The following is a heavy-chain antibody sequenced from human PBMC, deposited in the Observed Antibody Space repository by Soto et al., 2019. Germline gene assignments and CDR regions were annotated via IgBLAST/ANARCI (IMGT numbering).Heavy chain of an antibody. Sequence: TLSLTCTVSGGSISSGGYYWSLIRQHPGKGLEWIGYTYDSGSTYYNPSLKSRVTISVDTSKNQFSLKLSSVNAADTAVYYCARGRWRQWLVHEYWGQGTLVTVSS. D-gene: IGHD6-19*01. V-gene: IGHV4-31*03. CDR1: GGSISSGGYY. CDR3: ARGRWRQWLVHEY. J-gene: IGHJ4*02. CDR2: TYDSGST.